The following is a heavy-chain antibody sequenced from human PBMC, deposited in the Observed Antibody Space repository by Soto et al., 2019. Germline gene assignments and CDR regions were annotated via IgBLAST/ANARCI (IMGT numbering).Heavy chain of an antibody. CDR1: GFTFDDYA. CDR2: IVGSGDNT. CDR3: AKYYYGSGSIRAFDI. D-gene: IGHD3-10*01. J-gene: IGHJ3*02. Sequence: GSLRLSCAASGFTFDDYAMTWVRQAPGERLEWVSSIVGSGDNTYYADSVKGRFTISRDNSKTTLYLQMNSLRAEDTAVYYCAKYYYGSGSIRAFDIWGQGTMVTVSS. V-gene: IGHV3-23*01.